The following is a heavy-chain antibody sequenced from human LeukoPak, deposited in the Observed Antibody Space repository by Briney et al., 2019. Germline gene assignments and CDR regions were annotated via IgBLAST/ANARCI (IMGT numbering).Heavy chain of an antibody. CDR2: IIPIFGTA. D-gene: IGHD2-2*01. V-gene: IGHV1-69*01. Sequence: RASVKVSCKASGGTFSSYAISWVRQAPGQGLEWMGGIIPIFGTANYAQKFQGRVTITADESTSTAYMELRSLRSDDTAVYYCASGGEYCSSTSCPLDYWGQGTLVTVSS. CDR1: GGTFSSYA. J-gene: IGHJ4*02. CDR3: ASGGEYCSSTSCPLDY.